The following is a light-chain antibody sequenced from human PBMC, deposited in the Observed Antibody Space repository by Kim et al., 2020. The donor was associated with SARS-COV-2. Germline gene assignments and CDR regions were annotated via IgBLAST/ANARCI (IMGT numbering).Light chain of an antibody. J-gene: IGLJ2*01. CDR3: QSYNRDNVI. Sequence: GKTVTNSSTRRRGSIDDNYVQWYQQRPGGVPTPVIYEDDQRPSGVSDRFSGSIDNSSNSASLTISGLRTEDEADYYCQSYNRDNVIFGGGTQLTVL. V-gene: IGLV6-57*03. CDR2: EDD. CDR1: RGSIDDNY.